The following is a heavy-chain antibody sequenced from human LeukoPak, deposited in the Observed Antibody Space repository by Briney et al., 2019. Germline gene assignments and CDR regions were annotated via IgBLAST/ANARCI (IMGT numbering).Heavy chain of an antibody. CDR2: ISTNSAFI. V-gene: IGHV3-21*03. CDR3: ARYYDFWGASYGNYYMDV. Sequence: GGSLRLSCTASGFTFINYSMNWVRQAPGKGLEWVSSISTNSAFIYYADSVKGRFTISRDHAKNSLSLQMNSLRAEDTAVYYCARYYDFWGASYGNYYMDVWGKGTTVTVSS. D-gene: IGHD3-3*01. J-gene: IGHJ6*03. CDR1: GFTFINYS.